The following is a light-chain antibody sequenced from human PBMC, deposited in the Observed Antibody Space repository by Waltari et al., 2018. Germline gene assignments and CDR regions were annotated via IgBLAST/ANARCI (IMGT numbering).Light chain of an antibody. J-gene: IGLJ2*01. CDR2: NTS. Sequence: QAVVTQEPPLTVSPDGTVTPTCGASTGAVTMGHYPFWFQQKPAQAPSNLLSNTSNKHSLTPSRFSGSLLGGKAALTLSGAQPEEEAEYYCLLSYSGARVFGGGTKLTVL. V-gene: IGLV7-46*01. CDR3: LLSYSGARV. CDR1: TGAVTMGHY.